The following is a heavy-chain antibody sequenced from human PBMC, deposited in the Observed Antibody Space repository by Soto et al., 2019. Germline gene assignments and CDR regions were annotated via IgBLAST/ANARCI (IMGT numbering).Heavy chain of an antibody. Sequence: SLTCAVYCGSFSGYYWSWIRQPPGKGLEWIGEINHSGSTNYNPSLKSRVTISVDTSKNQFSLKLSSVTAADTAVYYCARGGVAVAGSAYYGMDVWGQGTTVTVSS. V-gene: IGHV4-34*01. CDR1: CGSFSGYY. D-gene: IGHD6-19*01. J-gene: IGHJ6*02. CDR3: ARGGVAVAGSAYYGMDV. CDR2: INHSGST.